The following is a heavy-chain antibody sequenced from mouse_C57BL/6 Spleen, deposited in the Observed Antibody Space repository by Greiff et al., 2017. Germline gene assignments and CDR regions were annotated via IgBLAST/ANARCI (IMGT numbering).Heavy chain of an antibody. J-gene: IGHJ4*01. CDR3: ARRGGLLRGDDMDY. D-gene: IGHD2-3*01. Sequence: QVQLKQPGAELVRPGSSVKLSCKASGYTFTSYWMHWVKQRPIQGLEWIGNIDPSDSETHYNQKFKDKATLTVDKSSSTAYMQLSSLTSEDSAVYYCARRGGLLRGDDMDYWGQGTSVTVSS. CDR2: IDPSDSET. V-gene: IGHV1-52*01. CDR1: GYTFTSYW.